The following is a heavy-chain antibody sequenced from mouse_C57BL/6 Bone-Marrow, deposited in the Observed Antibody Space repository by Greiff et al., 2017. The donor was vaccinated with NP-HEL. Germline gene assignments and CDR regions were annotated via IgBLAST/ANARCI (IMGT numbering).Heavy chain of an antibody. J-gene: IGHJ3*01. CDR3: ARRIYYYGSSPFAY. CDR1: GYAFSSYW. V-gene: IGHV1-80*01. D-gene: IGHD1-1*01. CDR2: IYPGDGDT. Sequence: VQLQQSGAELVKPGASVKISCKASGYAFSSYWMNWVKQRPGKGLEWIGQIYPGDGDTNYNGKFKGKATLTADKSSSTAYMQLGSLTSEDSAVYFCARRIYYYGSSPFAYWGQGTLVTVSA.